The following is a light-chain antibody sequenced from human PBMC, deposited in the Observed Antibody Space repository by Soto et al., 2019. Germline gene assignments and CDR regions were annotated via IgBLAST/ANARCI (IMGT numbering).Light chain of an antibody. J-gene: IGKJ5*01. CDR1: QGISSA. CDR3: QQFNSYPIT. Sequence: AIQLTQSPSSLSTSVGDRVTITCRASQGISSALAWYQQKPGRAPKLLIFDASSLESGVPSRFSGSGSGTDFTLTISSLQPEDFATYYCQQFNSYPITFGQGTRLEIK. V-gene: IGKV1-13*02. CDR2: DAS.